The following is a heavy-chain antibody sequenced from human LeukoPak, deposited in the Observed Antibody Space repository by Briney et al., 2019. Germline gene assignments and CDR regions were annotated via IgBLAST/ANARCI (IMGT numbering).Heavy chain of an antibody. J-gene: IGHJ4*02. D-gene: IGHD6-13*01. CDR2: IYYSGST. V-gene: IGHV4-39*01. CDR3: ASAYSSSWYEALFDY. CDR1: GGSISSSSYY. Sequence: PSETLSLTCTVSGGSISSSSYYWGWIRQPPGKGLEWIGSIYYSGSTYYNPSLKSRVTISVDTSKNQFSLKLSSVTAADTAVYYCASAYSSSWYEALFDYWGQGTLVTVSS.